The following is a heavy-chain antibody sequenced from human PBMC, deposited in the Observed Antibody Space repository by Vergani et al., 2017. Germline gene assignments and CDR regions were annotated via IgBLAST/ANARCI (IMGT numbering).Heavy chain of an antibody. J-gene: IGHJ5*02. Sequence: QVQLLESGPGLLKPSETLSLTCSVSGYSITSGYYWGWIRQPPGRGLEWIGSIYHTGSAYYNPSLKSRVTVSVVTSKNQVSLKLNSVTAADTAVYYCVRTVALWFGGTKDGGWFDPWGQGTLVTVTS. CDR1: GYSITSGYY. CDR3: VRTVALWFGGTKDGGWFDP. V-gene: IGHV4-38-2*01. D-gene: IGHD3-10*01. CDR2: IYHTGSA.